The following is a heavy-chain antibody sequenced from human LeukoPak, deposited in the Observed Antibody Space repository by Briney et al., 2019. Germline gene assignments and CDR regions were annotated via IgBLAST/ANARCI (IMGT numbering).Heavy chain of an antibody. J-gene: IGHJ6*02. CDR2: IYYSGNIYYSGNT. V-gene: IGHV4-59*01. CDR3: ARGAAPGYYYGMDV. D-gene: IGHD6-6*01. Sequence: PSETLSLTCTVSGVSISTYYWSWIRQPPGKGLEWIGYIYYSGNIYYSGNTNYNPSLKSRVTISIDTSKNQFSLKLSSVTAADTAVYYCARGAAPGYYYGMDVWGQGTTVTVSS. CDR1: GVSISTYY.